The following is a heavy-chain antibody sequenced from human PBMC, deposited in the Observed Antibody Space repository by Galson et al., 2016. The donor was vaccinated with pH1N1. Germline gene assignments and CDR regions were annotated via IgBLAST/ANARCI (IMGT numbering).Heavy chain of an antibody. J-gene: IGHJ5*02. CDR3: AREWGIGAGGPLDP. CDR2: IGSSGNV. D-gene: IGHD3-16*01. Sequence: SLRLSCAASGFTLSDYYMNWIRETPERGLEWLSSIGSSGNVAYADSVKGRFTITRDNAQNSLLLQMDSLRVDDTALYYCAREWGIGAGGPLDPWGQGALVIVSS. CDR1: GFTLSDYY. V-gene: IGHV3-11*01.